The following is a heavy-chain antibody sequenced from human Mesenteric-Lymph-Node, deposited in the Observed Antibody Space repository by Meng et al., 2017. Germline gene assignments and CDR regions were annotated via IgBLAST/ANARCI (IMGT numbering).Heavy chain of an antibody. CDR2: IYTSGST. J-gene: IGHJ2*01. Sequence: SETLSLTCTVSGGSISSGSYYWSWIRQPAGKGLEWIGRIYTSGSTNYNPSLKSRVTISVDTSKNQFSLKLSSLTAADTAVYYCARALVGAIYYWYFDLWGRGTLVTVSS. D-gene: IGHD1-26*01. CDR1: GGSISSGSYY. CDR3: ARALVGAIYYWYFDL. V-gene: IGHV4-61*02.